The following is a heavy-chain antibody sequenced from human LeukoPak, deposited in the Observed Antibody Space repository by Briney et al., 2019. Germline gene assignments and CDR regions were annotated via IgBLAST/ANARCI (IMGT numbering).Heavy chain of an antibody. Sequence: SETLSLTCAVYGGSFSGYYWSWIRQPPGKGLEWIGEINHSGSTNYNPSLKSRVTISVDTSKNQFSLKLSSVTAADTAVYYCARHRVLYSSPFLWEPNFNDALDIWGQGTMVTVSS. D-gene: IGHD6-13*01. CDR1: GGSFSGYY. CDR3: ARHRVLYSSPFLWEPNFNDALDI. V-gene: IGHV4-34*01. CDR2: INHSGST. J-gene: IGHJ3*02.